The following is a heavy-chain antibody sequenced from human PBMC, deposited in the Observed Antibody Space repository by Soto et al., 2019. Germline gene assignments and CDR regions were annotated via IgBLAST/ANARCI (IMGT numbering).Heavy chain of an antibody. CDR2: IYYSGIT. Sequence: KPSETLSLTCTVSGGSISTYYWSWIRQPPGKGLEWIGYIYYSGITNYNPSLKSRVTISADTSKNQFSLKLSSVTAADTAVYYCERVGPSYNFDYWGQGSLVTVSS. V-gene: IGHV4-59*01. D-gene: IGHD1-1*01. J-gene: IGHJ4*02. CDR3: ERVGPSYNFDY. CDR1: GGSISTYY.